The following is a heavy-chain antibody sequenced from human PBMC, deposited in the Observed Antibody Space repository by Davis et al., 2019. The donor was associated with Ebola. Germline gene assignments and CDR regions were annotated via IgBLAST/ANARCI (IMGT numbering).Heavy chain of an antibody. V-gene: IGHV1-18*04. Sequence: ASVKVSCKASGYTFTNYGISWVRQAPGQGLEWMGWISAYNGNTNYAQKFRGRVTMTKDTSTSTAYMELRSLRSDDTAVYYCARAFITHLHYYYYGMDVWGKGTTVTVSS. J-gene: IGHJ6*04. CDR3: ARAFITHLHYYYYGMDV. CDR1: GYTFTNYG. D-gene: IGHD3-10*01. CDR2: ISAYNGNT.